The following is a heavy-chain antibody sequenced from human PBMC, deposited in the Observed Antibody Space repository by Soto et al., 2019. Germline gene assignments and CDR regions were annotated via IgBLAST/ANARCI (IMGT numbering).Heavy chain of an antibody. J-gene: IGHJ4*02. D-gene: IGHD1-1*01. CDR2: ISYDGVNK. CDR1: GFTFSTYG. V-gene: IGHV3-30*18. Sequence: PGGSLRLSCAASGFTFSTYGMHWVRQAPGKGLEWVAVISYDGVNKYYADSVKGRFTISRDNSKNTLYLQMNSLRAEDTAVYYCAKSVYNWKDGFFDYRGKGTLV. CDR3: AKSVYNWKDGFFDY.